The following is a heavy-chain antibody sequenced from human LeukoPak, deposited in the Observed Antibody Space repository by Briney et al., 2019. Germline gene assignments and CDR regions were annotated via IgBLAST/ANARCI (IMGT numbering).Heavy chain of an antibody. J-gene: IGHJ4*02. D-gene: IGHD4-17*01. CDR1: GFSLSTSGMC. V-gene: IGHV2-70*11. Sequence: SGPALVKPTQTLTLTCTFSGFSLSTSGMCVSWIRQPPGKALEWPARIDWDDNKYYSTSLKTRLTISKDTSKNQVVLTMTNMDPVDTATYYCARALPTVTTFDYWGQGTLVTVSS. CDR3: ARALPTVTTFDY. CDR2: IDWDDNK.